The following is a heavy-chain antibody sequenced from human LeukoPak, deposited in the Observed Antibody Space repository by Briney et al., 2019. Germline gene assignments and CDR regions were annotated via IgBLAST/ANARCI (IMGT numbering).Heavy chain of an antibody. CDR3: AKLGTTGTTGSHTDY. V-gene: IGHV3-23*01. CDR2: ISGSGGST. J-gene: IGHJ4*02. D-gene: IGHD1-1*01. CDR1: GFTFSSYA. Sequence: TGGSLRLSCAASGFTFSSYAMSWVRQAPGKGLEWVSVISGSGGSTYYADSVKGRFTISRDNSKNTLYLQMNSLRAEDTAVYYCAKLGTTGTTGSHTDYWGQGALVTVSS.